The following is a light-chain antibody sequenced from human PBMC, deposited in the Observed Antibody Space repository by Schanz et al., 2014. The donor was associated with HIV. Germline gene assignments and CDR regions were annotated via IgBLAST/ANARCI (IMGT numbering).Light chain of an antibody. CDR1: SSDIGPYNC. CDR2: DVT. Sequence: QSALTQPASVSGSPGQSISISCTGTSSDIGPYNCVSWYQQRPGKAPKLIIYDVTDRPSGVSRRFSGSKSGNTASLTISGLQADDEADYYCSSYTTSASWVFGGGTKLTVL. J-gene: IGLJ3*02. V-gene: IGLV2-14*03. CDR3: SSYTTSASWV.